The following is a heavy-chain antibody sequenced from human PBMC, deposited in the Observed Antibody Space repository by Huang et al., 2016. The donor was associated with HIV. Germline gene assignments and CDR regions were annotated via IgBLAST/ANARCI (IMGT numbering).Heavy chain of an antibody. Sequence: QVHLVESGGGVVQPGRSLRLSCGASGFTFSSYSMHWVRQAPGKGLGWVAVRSYDGSNRYYADSVKGRFTISRDNSKNTLYLQMNSLRAEDTALYDCARASTFGGSYYFDYWGQGTLVTVSS. J-gene: IGHJ4*02. CDR2: RSYDGSNR. CDR3: ARASTFGGSYYFDY. V-gene: IGHV3-30-3*01. CDR1: GFTFSSYS. D-gene: IGHD2-15*01.